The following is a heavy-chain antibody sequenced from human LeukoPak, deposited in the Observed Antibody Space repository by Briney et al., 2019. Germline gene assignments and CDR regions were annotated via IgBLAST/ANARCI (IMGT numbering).Heavy chain of an antibody. CDR3: ARSGCYTAYYYYGMDV. Sequence: SVKVSCKASGGTFSSYAISWVRQAPGQGLEWMGGIIPIFGTANYAQKFQGRVTITADESTSTAYMELSSLRSEDTAVYYCARSGCYTAYYYYGMDVWGQGTTVTVSS. D-gene: IGHD3-10*01. CDR2: IIPIFGTA. J-gene: IGHJ6*02. V-gene: IGHV1-69*13. CDR1: GGTFSSYA.